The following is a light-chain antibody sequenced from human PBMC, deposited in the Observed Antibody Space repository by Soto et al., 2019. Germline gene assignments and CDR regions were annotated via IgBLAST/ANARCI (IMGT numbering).Light chain of an antibody. V-gene: IGKV1-39*01. CDR1: QSIRSY. CDR2: AAS. J-gene: IGKJ1*01. CDR3: QQSYSTPPWT. Sequence: DIQMTQSPSSLSACVGDRVTITCRASQSIRSYLNWYQQKPGKAPKLLIYAASSLQSGVPSRFSGSGSGTDFTLTISSLQPEDFATYYCQQSYSTPPWTFGQGTKVEIK.